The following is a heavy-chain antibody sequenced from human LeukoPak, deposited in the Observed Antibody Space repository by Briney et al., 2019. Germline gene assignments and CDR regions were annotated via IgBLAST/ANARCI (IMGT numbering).Heavy chain of an antibody. CDR2: ISSSGSTI. CDR1: GFTFSNYW. D-gene: IGHD4-23*01. J-gene: IGHJ3*02. CDR3: AREDGGQLYAFDI. Sequence: PGGSLRLSCAASGFTFSNYWMSWIRQAPGKGLEWVSYISSSGSTIYYADSVKGRFTISRDNAKNSLYLQMNSLRAEDTAVYYCAREDGGQLYAFDIWGQGTMVTVSS. V-gene: IGHV3-11*04.